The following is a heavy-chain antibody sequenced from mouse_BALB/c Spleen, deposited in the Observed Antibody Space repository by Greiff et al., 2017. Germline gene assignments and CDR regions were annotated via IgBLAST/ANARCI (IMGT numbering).Heavy chain of an antibody. CDR2: IWTGGGT. D-gene: IGHD4-1*01. CDR3: VRNWAWFAY. J-gene: IGHJ3*01. Sequence: VKLMESGPGLVAPSQSLSITCTVSGFSLTSYDISWIRQPPGKGLEWLGVIWTGGGTNYNSAFMSRLSISKDNSKSQVFLKMNSLQTDDTAIYYCVRNWAWFAYWGQGTLVTVSA. V-gene: IGHV2-9-2*01. CDR1: GFSLTSYD.